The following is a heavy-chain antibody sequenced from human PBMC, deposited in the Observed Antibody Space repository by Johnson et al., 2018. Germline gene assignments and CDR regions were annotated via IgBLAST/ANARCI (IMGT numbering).Heavy chain of an antibody. CDR2: ISFDGTNK. Sequence: QVQLVESGGGVVQPGRSLRLSCIASGFTFSHYGMHWVRQAPGKGLEWVAVISFDGTNKHFADSVKGRFTISRDSSKNTLYLQLNSLRAEDTAVYFCAKDAYGRNYYYSYMDFWGKGTTVIVS. D-gene: IGHD4-17*01. CDR3: AKDAYGRNYYYSYMDF. CDR1: GFTFSHYG. J-gene: IGHJ6*03. V-gene: IGHV3-30*18.